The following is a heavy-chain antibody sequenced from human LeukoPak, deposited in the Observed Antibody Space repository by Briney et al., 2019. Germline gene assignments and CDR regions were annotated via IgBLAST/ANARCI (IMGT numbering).Heavy chain of an antibody. V-gene: IGHV3-48*01. Sequence: HAGGSLTLSCAASVFTFSRYSMICVRQAPGKGLVGVSYISSSSSTIYYADAVKGRFTISRDNAKNSLYLQMNSLRAEDTAVYYCARDHSNWEGVDYWDQGTLVTVSS. CDR1: VFTFSRYS. CDR3: ARDHSNWEGVDY. CDR2: ISSSSSTI. J-gene: IGHJ4*02. D-gene: IGHD7-27*01.